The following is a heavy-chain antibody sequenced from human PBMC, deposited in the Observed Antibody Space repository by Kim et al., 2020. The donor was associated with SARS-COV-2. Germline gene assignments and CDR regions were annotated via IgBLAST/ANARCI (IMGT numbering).Heavy chain of an antibody. D-gene: IGHD1-26*01. V-gene: IGHV4-59*01. Sequence: YNPSLKRRVPISVDTSKNQFSLKLSSVTAADTAVYYCARKGGSYSGVDYWGQGTLVTVSA. J-gene: IGHJ4*02. CDR3: ARKGGSYSGVDY.